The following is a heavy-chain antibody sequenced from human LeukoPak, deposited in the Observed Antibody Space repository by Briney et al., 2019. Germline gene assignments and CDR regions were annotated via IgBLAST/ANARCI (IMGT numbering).Heavy chain of an antibody. D-gene: IGHD3-16*01. CDR2: INHSGST. V-gene: IGHV4-34*01. Sequence: PSETLSLTCAVYGGSFSGYYWSWIRQPPGKGLEWIGEINHSGSTNYNSSLKSRVTISVDTSKNQFSLKLSSVTAADTAVYYCARGRFRLDPWGQGTLVTVSS. J-gene: IGHJ5*02. CDR3: ARGRFRLDP. CDR1: GGSFSGYY.